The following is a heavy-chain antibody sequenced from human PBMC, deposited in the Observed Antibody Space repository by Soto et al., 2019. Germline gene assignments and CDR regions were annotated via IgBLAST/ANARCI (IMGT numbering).Heavy chain of an antibody. Sequence: SETLSLTCTVSGGSISSGDYYWSWIRQPPGKGIEWIGYIYYSGSTYYKPSLKSRVTISVDTSKNQSSLKLNSVTAADTAVYYCARHGSSPLLLWFGELSPPAYYFDYWGQGTLVTVSS. J-gene: IGHJ4*02. CDR3: ARHGSSPLLLWFGELSPPAYYFDY. D-gene: IGHD3-10*01. CDR1: GGSISSGDYY. V-gene: IGHV4-30-4*01. CDR2: IYYSGST.